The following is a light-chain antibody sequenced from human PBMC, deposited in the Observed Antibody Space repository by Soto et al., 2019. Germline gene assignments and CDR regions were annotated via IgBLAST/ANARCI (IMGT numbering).Light chain of an antibody. Sequence: DIQMTQSPSSLSASVGDRVTITCRASQVISNYLAWYQQKPGKVPKLLIYAASTLQSGVPFRFSGSGSGTDFILTIKGLQTEDVANYDCEKYNSAPWTFGQGNKVEIE. CDR3: EKYNSAPWT. CDR1: QVISNY. CDR2: AAS. J-gene: IGKJ1*01. V-gene: IGKV1-27*01.